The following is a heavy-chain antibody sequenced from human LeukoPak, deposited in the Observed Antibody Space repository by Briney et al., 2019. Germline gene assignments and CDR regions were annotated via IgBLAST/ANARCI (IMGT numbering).Heavy chain of an antibody. Sequence: SGTLSLTCTVSGGSISSGDYYWSWIRQPPGKGLEWIGYIYYSGSTYYNPSLKSRVTISVDTSKNQFSLKLSSVTAADTAVYYCATFGNSGPYYFDYWGQGTLVTVSS. V-gene: IGHV4-30-4*01. D-gene: IGHD4-23*01. CDR2: IYYSGST. CDR1: GGSISSGDYY. CDR3: ATFGNSGPYYFDY. J-gene: IGHJ4*02.